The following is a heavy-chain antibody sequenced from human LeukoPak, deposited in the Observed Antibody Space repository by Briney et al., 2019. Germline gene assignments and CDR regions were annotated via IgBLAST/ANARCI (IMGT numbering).Heavy chain of an antibody. CDR1: GGSISSGGYY. D-gene: IGHD1-7*01. J-gene: IGHJ4*02. CDR3: ARLAGTTSYFDY. V-gene: IGHV4-31*03. CDR2: IYYSGST. Sequence: PSETLSLTCTVSGGSISSGGYYWSWIRQHPGKGLEWIGYIYYSGSTYYNPSLKSRVTISVDTSKNQFSLKLSSVTAADTAVYYCARLAGTTSYFDYWGQGTLVTVSS.